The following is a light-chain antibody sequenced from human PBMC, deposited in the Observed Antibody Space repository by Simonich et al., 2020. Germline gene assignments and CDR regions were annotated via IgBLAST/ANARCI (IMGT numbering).Light chain of an antibody. V-gene: IGKV3D-20*01. J-gene: IGKJ2*01. Sequence: EIVLTQSPGTLSLSPGERATLSCRASQSVSSSYLAWYQQKPGLAPRLLIYDASSRATGIPDRFSGSGSGTDFTLTISRLEPEDFAVYYCQQYCSSLMYTFGQGTKLEIK. CDR2: DAS. CDR1: QSVSSSY. CDR3: QQYCSSLMYT.